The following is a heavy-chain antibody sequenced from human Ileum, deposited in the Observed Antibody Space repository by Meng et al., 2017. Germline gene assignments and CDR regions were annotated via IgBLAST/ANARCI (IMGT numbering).Heavy chain of an antibody. J-gene: IGHJ4*02. CDR2: AST. CDR3: ARDHWGSLDY. D-gene: IGHD7-27*01. V-gene: IGHV4-61*01. Sequence: LQESGSGLVRLSETLSLHCTVCHASVTTSHYPWGCIRPPPGKGMQWIRYASTNYNPSIKSRLTISLDTSKNQVSLKLTSVTAADTAVYYCARDHWGSLDYWGQGILVTVSS. CDR1: HASVTTSHYP.